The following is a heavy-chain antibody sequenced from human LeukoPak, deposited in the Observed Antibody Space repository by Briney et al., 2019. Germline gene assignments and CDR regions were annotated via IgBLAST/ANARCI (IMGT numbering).Heavy chain of an antibody. V-gene: IGHV3-23*01. CDR3: AKIPAAYYY. D-gene: IGHD2-2*01. CDR1: GFTFSSYA. Sequence: AGGSLRLSCAASGFTFSSYAMSWVRQAPGKGLEWVSAISGSGRSTYYADSVKGRFTISRDNSKNTLYLQMNSLRAGDTAVYYCAKIPAAYYYWGQGTLVTVSS. J-gene: IGHJ4*02. CDR2: ISGSGRST.